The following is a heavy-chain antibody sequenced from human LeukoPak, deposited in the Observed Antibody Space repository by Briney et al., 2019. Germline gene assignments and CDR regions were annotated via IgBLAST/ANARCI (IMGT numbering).Heavy chain of an antibody. CDR3: ATENRLLHDSSGQDY. D-gene: IGHD3-22*01. J-gene: IGHJ4*02. CDR2: FDPEDGET. V-gene: IGHV1-24*01. CDR1: GYTLTELS. Sequence: GASVKVSCKVSGYTLTELSMHWVRQAPGKGLEWMGGFDPEDGETIYAQKFQGRVTMTEDTSTDTAYTELSSLRSEDTAVYYCATENRLLHDSSGQDYWGQGTLVTVSS.